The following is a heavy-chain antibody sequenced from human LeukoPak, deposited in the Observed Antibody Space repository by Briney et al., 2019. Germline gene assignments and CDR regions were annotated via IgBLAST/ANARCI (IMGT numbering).Heavy chain of an antibody. Sequence: GGSLRLPCAASGFTFSSYSMNWVRQAPGKGLEWVSSISSSSSYIYYADSVKGRFTISRDNAKNSLYLQMNSLRAEDTAVYYCAGGVFTIFGVVEQDYWGQGTLVTVSS. CDR1: GFTFSSYS. CDR2: ISSSSSYI. D-gene: IGHD3-3*01. V-gene: IGHV3-21*01. J-gene: IGHJ4*02. CDR3: AGGVFTIFGVVEQDY.